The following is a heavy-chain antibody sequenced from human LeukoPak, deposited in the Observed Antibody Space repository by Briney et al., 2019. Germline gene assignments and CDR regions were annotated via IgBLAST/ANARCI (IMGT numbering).Heavy chain of an antibody. J-gene: IGHJ6*03. CDR3: ARLTTSGSYYMDV. D-gene: IGHD3-10*01. V-gene: IGHV3-20*04. CDR2: INWNGGST. Sequence: GGSLRLSCAASGFTFYDYGMSWVRQAPGKGLEWGSGINWNGGSTGYADSVKGRFTISRDNAKNSLYLQMNSLGAEDTALYYCARLTTSGSYYMDVWGKGTTVTVSS. CDR1: GFTFYDYG.